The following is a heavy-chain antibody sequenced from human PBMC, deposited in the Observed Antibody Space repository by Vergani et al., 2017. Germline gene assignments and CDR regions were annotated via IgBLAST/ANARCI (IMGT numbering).Heavy chain of an antibody. CDR2: IWYNGINK. Sequence: QVQLVESGGGVVQPGRSLRLSCAASGFTFSSYGMHWVRQAPGKGLEWVAVIWYNGINKYYTDSVKGRFPISRDNTKNTLYLQMNSLRAEDTAVYYCERVESYGGTNYYYYMDVWGKGTTVTVSS. CDR1: GFTFSSYG. J-gene: IGHJ6*03. V-gene: IGHV3-33*01. D-gene: IGHD4-23*01. CDR3: ERVESYGGTNYYYYMDV.